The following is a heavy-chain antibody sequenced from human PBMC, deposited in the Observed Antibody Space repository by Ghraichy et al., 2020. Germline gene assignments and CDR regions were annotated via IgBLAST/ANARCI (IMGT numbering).Heavy chain of an antibody. Sequence: SETLSLTCTVSGGSISSGGYYWSWIRQHPGKGLEWIGYIYYSGSTYYNPSLKSRVTISVDTSKNQFSLKLSSVTAADTAVYYCARAQGFYSSSSSFDYWGQGTLVTVSS. CDR1: GGSISSGGYY. J-gene: IGHJ4*02. D-gene: IGHD6-6*01. V-gene: IGHV4-31*03. CDR3: ARAQGFYSSSSSFDY. CDR2: IYYSGST.